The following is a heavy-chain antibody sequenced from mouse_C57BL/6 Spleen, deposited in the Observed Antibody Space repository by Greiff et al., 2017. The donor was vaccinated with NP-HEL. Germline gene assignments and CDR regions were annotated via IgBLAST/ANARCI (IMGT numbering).Heavy chain of an antibody. Sequence: QVQLQQSGAELVRPGTSVKVSCKASGYAFTNYLIEWVKQRPGQGLEWIGVINPGSGGTNYNEKFKGKATLTADKSSSTAYMQLSSLTSEDSAVYFCARGPVVANYFDYWGQGTTLTVSS. CDR1: GYAFTNYL. J-gene: IGHJ2*01. D-gene: IGHD1-1*01. V-gene: IGHV1-54*01. CDR3: ARGPVVANYFDY. CDR2: INPGSGGT.